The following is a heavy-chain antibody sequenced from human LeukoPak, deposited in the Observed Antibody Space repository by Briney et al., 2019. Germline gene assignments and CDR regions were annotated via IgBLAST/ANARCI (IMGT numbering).Heavy chain of an antibody. CDR3: AKSWAGYSYGLDAFDI. J-gene: IGHJ3*02. CDR1: GFTFSSYA. CDR2: ISGSGGST. D-gene: IGHD5-18*01. V-gene: IGHV3-23*01. Sequence: PGGSLRLSCAASGFTFSSYAMSWVRQAPGKGLEWVSAISGSGGSTYYVDSVKGRFTISRDNSKNTLYLQMNSLRAEDTAVYYCAKSWAGYSYGLDAFDIWGQGTMVTVSS.